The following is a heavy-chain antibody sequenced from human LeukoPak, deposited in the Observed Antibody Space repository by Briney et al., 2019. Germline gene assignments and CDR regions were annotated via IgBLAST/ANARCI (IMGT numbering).Heavy chain of an antibody. V-gene: IGHV4-34*01. CDR2: INHSGST. D-gene: IGHD5-24*01. J-gene: IGHJ4*02. CDR1: GGSFSGYY. Sequence: SETPSLTCAVYGGSFSGYYWSWIRQPPGNGLEWIGEINHSGSTNYNPSLRSRVTLSVDTSNSQFSLEVKSVTAADTATYYCARGQGWPPHFDFWGQGALVTVSS. CDR3: ARGQGWPPHFDF.